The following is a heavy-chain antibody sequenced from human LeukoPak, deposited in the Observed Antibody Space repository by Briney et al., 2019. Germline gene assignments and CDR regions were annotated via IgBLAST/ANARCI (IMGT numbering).Heavy chain of an antibody. D-gene: IGHD2-21*01. CDR3: ARRVSPW. Sequence: SETLSLTCTVSGGSLSSYSWSWIRQPPGKGLEWIGYVYYSGSTNYNPSLKSRVTISVDTSKNQFSLKLSSVTAADTAVYYCARRVSPWWGQGTLVTVSS. CDR2: VYYSGST. V-gene: IGHV4-59*12. J-gene: IGHJ4*02. CDR1: GGSLSSYS.